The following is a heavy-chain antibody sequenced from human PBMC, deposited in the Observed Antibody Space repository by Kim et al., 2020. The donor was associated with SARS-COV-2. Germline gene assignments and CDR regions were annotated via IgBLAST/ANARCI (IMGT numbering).Heavy chain of an antibody. J-gene: IGHJ4*02. V-gene: IGHV3-74*01. Sequence: STDSVKGRFTISRANAKNTVSLQMSRLRDEDTAVYYCASARQSYDSSGYMWGQGTLVTVSS. CDR3: ASARQSYDSSGYM. D-gene: IGHD3-22*01.